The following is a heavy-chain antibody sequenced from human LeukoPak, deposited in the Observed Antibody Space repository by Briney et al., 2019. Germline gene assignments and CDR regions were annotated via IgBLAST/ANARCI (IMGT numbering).Heavy chain of an antibody. CDR3: AREPSGTTVTTGS. V-gene: IGHV4-39*06. Sequence: SETLSLTCNVSGGSISSTNYYWGWIRQAPGKGLEWLGNVYYTGTTYYNPSLKSRLTISVDTSNNQVPLRLSSVTAADTAIYYCAREPSGTTVTTGSWGQGTLVIVSS. D-gene: IGHD4-17*01. J-gene: IGHJ5*02. CDR1: GGSISSTNYY. CDR2: VYYTGTT.